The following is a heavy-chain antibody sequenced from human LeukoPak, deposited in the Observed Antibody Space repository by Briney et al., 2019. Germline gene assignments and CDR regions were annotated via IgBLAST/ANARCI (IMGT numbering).Heavy chain of an antibody. V-gene: IGHV4-4*07. CDR3: ARQYIYGGRDFDY. CDR1: GGSISCYY. J-gene: IGHJ4*02. CDR2: ILTSGNT. D-gene: IGHD5-18*01. Sequence: SETLSLTCTVSGGSISCYYWSWIRQPAGKGLEWIGRILTSGNTNYNPSLKSRVTMSVDTSKNQFSLKLSSATAADTAVYYCARQYIYGGRDFDYWGQGTLVTVSS.